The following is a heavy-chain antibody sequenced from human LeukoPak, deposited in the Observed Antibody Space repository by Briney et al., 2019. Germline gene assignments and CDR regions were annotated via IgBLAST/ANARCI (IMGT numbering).Heavy chain of an antibody. CDR2: IYYSGST. CDR3: ARRTRLDLYFDY. J-gene: IGHJ4*02. V-gene: IGHV4-39*01. Sequence: SGGSLRLSCAASGFTFSSYSMNWVRQAPGKGLEWIGSIYYSGSTYYNPSLKSRVTISVDTSKNQFSLKLSSVTAADTAVYYCARRTRLDLYFDYWGQGTLVTVSS. D-gene: IGHD1-7*01. CDR1: GFTFSSYSMN.